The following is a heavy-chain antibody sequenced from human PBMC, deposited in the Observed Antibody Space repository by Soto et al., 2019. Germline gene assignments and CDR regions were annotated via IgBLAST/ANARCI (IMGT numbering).Heavy chain of an antibody. CDR3: ARAPGRTGETRRGVDV. D-gene: IGHD4-17*01. J-gene: IGHJ6*02. V-gene: IGHV1-8*01. CDR2: MNPNSGNT. CDR1: GYTFTSYD. Sequence: GAAVTVSCTASGYTFTSYDIRWVRQATGQGLEWMGWMNPNSGNTGYAQKFQGRVTMTRNTSISTAYMELSSLRSEDTAVYYCARAPGRTGETRRGVDVWGQGTTVTVSS.